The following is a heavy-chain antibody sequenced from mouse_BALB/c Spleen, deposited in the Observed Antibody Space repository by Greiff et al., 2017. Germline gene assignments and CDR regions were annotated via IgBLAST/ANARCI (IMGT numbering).Heavy chain of an antibody. Sequence: VQLQQSGPGLVQPSQSLSITCTVSGFSLTSYGVHWVRQSPGKGLEWLGVIWSGGSTDYNAAFISRLSISKDNSKSQVFFKMNSLQANDTAIYYCARSPYYRYAMDYWGQGTSVTVSS. V-gene: IGHV2-2*02. CDR3: ARSPYYRYAMDY. J-gene: IGHJ4*01. D-gene: IGHD2-14*01. CDR2: IWSGGST. CDR1: GFSLTSYG.